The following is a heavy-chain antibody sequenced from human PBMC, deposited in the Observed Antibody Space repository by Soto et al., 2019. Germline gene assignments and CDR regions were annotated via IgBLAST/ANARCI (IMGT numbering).Heavy chain of an antibody. CDR3: ARDFTYADY. CDR2: FSSSSSYT. CDR1: GFTFSDYY. J-gene: IGHJ4*02. D-gene: IGHD3-16*01. Sequence: GGSLRLSCAASGFTFSDYYMSWIRQAPGKGLEWVLYFSSSSSYTNYADAVKGRFTISRDNAKNSLYLQMNSLRAEDTAVYYCARDFTYADYWGQGTLVTVSS. V-gene: IGHV3-11*06.